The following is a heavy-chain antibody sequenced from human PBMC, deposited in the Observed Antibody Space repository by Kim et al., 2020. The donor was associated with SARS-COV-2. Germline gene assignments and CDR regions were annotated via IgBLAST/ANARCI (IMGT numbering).Heavy chain of an antibody. CDR1: GGSFSGYY. Sequence: SETLSLTCAVYGGSFSGYYWSWIRQPPGKGLEWIGEINHSGSTNYNPSLKSRVTISVDTSKNQFSLKLSSVTAADTAVYYCARGTLIVATNHYYYYGTDV. D-gene: IGHD5-12*01. J-gene: IGHJ6*01. CDR3: ARGTLIVATNHYYYYGTDV. V-gene: IGHV4-34*01. CDR2: INHSGST.